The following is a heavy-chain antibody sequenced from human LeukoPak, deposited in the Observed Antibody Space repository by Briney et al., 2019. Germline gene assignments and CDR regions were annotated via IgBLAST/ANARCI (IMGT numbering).Heavy chain of an antibody. Sequence: GGSLRLSCAASGFTFDDYTMHWVRQAPGKGLEWVSYISSSGSTIYYADSVKGRFTISRDNAKNTLYLQMNSLRAEDTAVYYCARDDILPLDYWGQGTLVTVSS. CDR3: ARDDILPLDY. CDR2: ISSSGSTI. J-gene: IGHJ4*02. V-gene: IGHV3-48*04. CDR1: GFTFDDYT. D-gene: IGHD3-9*01.